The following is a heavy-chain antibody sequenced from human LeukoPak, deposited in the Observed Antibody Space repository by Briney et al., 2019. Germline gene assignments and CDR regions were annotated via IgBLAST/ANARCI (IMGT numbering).Heavy chain of an antibody. CDR1: GGSIGSYY. V-gene: IGHV4-59*01. Sequence: SETLSLTCTVSGGSIGSYYWSWIRQPPGKGLEWIGYIYYSGSTNYNPSLKSRVTISVDTSKNQFSLKLSSVTAADTAVYYCARGGPYYFDYWGQGTLVTVSS. CDR2: IYYSGST. CDR3: ARGGPYYFDY. J-gene: IGHJ4*02.